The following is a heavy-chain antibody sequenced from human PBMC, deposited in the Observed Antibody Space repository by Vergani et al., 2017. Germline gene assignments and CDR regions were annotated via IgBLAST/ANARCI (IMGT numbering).Heavy chain of an antibody. J-gene: IGHJ4*02. CDR3: AVRPRVNLVGGEIVTKRTFDD. CDR2: INNDGHT. CDR1: GESFRSFY. D-gene: IGHD3-10*01. V-gene: IGHV4-34*02. Sequence: QVQLQQWGAGVVKPSGTLSLTCAVFGESFRSFYWSWIRPPPGKGLEGIGEINNDGHTNYNQSLESRVTVSLDTAKNQFSLNLMSVTAADTAMYFCAVRPRVNLVGGEIVTKRTFDDWSQGSLVTVSS.